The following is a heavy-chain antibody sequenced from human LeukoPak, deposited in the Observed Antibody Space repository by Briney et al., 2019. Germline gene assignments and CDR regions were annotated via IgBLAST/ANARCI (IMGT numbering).Heavy chain of an antibody. CDR1: GFTFSSFE. CDR3: ASSRYYFDSSGYYPDY. CDR2: ISRSGSAI. V-gene: IGHV3-48*03. J-gene: IGHJ4*02. D-gene: IGHD3-22*01. Sequence: PGGSLRLSCAVSGFTFSSFEMNWVRQGPRKGLEWVSYISRSGSAIYYADSVKGRFTISRDNAANSLYLQMNSLTAEDTAVYYCASSRYYFDSSGYYPDYWGQGTLVTVSS.